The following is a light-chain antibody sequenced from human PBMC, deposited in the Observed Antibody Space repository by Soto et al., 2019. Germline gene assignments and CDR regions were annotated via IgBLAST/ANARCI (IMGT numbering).Light chain of an antibody. Sequence: EIVLTQSPGTLSFSPRERATLSCRASQSVSSNYLAWYQQKPGQPPRLLIYGTSSRATGIPDRFSGSGSGTDFTLTISRLEPEDFAVYYCQEHRTSPPSWTFGQGTKVEI. CDR1: QSVSSNY. V-gene: IGKV3-20*01. J-gene: IGKJ1*01. CDR3: QEHRTSPPSWT. CDR2: GTS.